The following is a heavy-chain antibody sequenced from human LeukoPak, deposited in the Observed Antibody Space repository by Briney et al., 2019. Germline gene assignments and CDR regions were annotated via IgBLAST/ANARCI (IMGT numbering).Heavy chain of an antibody. J-gene: IGHJ2*01. V-gene: IGHV4-30-4*02. CDR3: AGTMTTAYWYFDL. CDR2: IYYSGSA. D-gene: IGHD4-17*01. CDR1: GGSISSGYY. Sequence: SETLSLTCTVSGGSISSGYYWSWVRQPPGRGLEWLAYIYYSGSAYSNPSLKNRVTISVDTSKSQFSLRLSSVTAADTAVYYCAGTMTTAYWYFDLWGRGTLVTVSS.